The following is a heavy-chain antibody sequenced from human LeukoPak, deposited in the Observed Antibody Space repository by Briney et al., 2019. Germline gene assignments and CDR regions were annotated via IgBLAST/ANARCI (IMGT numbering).Heavy chain of an antibody. V-gene: IGHV1-46*01. CDR2: INPSGGST. CDR1: GYTFTSYY. D-gene: IGHD2-2*01. Sequence: ASVKVSCKASGYTFTSYYMHWVRRAPGQGLEWMGIINPSGGSTSYAQKFQGRVTMTRDTSTSTVYMELSSLRSEDTAVYYCARASRDYYFDYWGQGTLVTVSS. CDR3: ARASRDYYFDY. J-gene: IGHJ4*02.